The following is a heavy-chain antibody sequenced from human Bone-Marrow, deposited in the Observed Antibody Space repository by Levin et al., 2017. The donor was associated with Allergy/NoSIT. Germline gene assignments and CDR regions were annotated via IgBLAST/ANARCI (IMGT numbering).Heavy chain of an antibody. J-gene: IGHJ6*02. V-gene: IGHV4-59*01. CDR2: IYYSGST. Sequence: SQTLSLTCTVSGGSIRSYYWSWIRQPPGKGLEWIGYIYYSGSTNYNPSLKSRVTISVDTSKNQFSLKLTSVTAADTAVYYCARDRTVYSSPHTYYYGMDVWGQGTTVTVSS. CDR1: GGSIRSYY. CDR3: ARDRTVYSSPHTYYYGMDV. D-gene: IGHD6-19*01.